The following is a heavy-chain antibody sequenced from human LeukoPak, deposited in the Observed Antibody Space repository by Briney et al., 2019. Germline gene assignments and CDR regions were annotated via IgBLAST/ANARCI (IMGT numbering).Heavy chain of an antibody. J-gene: IGHJ5*02. Sequence: QPGGSLRLSCAASGNYWMHWVRQAPGKGLVWVSRINSDGSSTSYADSVKGRFTISRDNAKNTLYLQMNSLRAEDTAVYYCARDPMVGDYNPWGQGTLVTVSS. D-gene: IGHD4-17*01. CDR2: INSDGSST. CDR3: ARDPMVGDYNP. CDR1: GNYW. V-gene: IGHV3-74*01.